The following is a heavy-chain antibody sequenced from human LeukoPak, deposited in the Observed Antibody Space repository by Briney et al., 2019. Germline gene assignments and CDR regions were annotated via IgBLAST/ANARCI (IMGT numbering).Heavy chain of an antibody. V-gene: IGHV3-21*01. CDR3: ARDFRNYDAFDI. CDR1: GFTFSSYS. CDR2: ISSSSSYI. J-gene: IGHJ3*02. Sequence: GGSLRLSCAASGFTFSSYSTNWVRQAPGKGLEWVSSISSSSSYIYYADSVKGRFTISRDNAKNSLYLQMNSLRAEDTAVYYCARDFRNYDAFDIWGQGTMVTVSS. D-gene: IGHD1-7*01.